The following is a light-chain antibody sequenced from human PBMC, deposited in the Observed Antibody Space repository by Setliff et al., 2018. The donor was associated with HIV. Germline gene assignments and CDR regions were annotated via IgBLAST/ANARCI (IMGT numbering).Light chain of an antibody. V-gene: IGLV2-14*01. CDR2: EVR. J-gene: IGLJ1*01. CDR1: SSDVGGYSY. CDR3: SSYASSNTLP. Sequence: QSALTQPASVSGSPGQSITISCTGTSSDVGGYSYVSWYQQHPGKAPKLIIYEVRNRPSGVSNCFSGSKSGNTASLTISGLQAEDEADYYCSSYASSNTLPFGTGTKVTVL.